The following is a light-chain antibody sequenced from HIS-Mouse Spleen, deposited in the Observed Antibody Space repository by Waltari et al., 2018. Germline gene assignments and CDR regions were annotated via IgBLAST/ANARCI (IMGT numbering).Light chain of an antibody. CDR3: YSTDSSGNHRV. J-gene: IGLJ2*01. V-gene: IGLV3-10*01. Sequence: SYELTQPPSVSVSPGHTARIPCPGAALPTKYSSLYQQKSGPAPVLVSYEDSKRPSGIPERFSGASSGTMATLTISGAQVEDEADYYCYSTDSSGNHRVFGGGTKLTVL. CDR1: ALPTKY. CDR2: EDS.